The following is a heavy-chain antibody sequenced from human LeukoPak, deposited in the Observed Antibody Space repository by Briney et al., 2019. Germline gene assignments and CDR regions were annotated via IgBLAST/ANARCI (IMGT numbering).Heavy chain of an antibody. V-gene: IGHV1-18*01. CDR1: GYTFTNYG. J-gene: IGHJ4*02. D-gene: IGHD6-13*01. CDR3: ARVVTETYSSSFDY. CDR2: ISPYNGKT. Sequence: ASVNVSCKTSGYTFTNYGINWVRQAPGQGLEWMGWISPYNGKTEFAQKFQGRVTMTTDTSTTTVYMELRSLRSDDTAVYYCARVVTETYSSSFDYWGQGTLVTVSS.